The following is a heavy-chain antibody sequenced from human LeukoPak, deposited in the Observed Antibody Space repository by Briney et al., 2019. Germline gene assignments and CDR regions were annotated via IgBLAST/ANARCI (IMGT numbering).Heavy chain of an antibody. V-gene: IGHV3-48*03. CDR1: GFTFSSYE. Sequence: GGSLRLSCAASGFTFSSYEMNWVRQAPGKGLEWVSYISSSGSTIYYADSVKGRFTISRDNAKNSLYLQMSSLRAEDTAVYYCASGLGWGFDYWGQGTLVTVSS. CDR2: ISSSGSTI. J-gene: IGHJ4*02. CDR3: ASGLGWGFDY. D-gene: IGHD6-19*01.